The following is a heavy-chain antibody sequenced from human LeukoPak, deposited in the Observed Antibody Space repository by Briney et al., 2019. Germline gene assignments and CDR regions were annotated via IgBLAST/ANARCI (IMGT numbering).Heavy chain of an antibody. J-gene: IGHJ4*02. Sequence: GGSLRLSCAASGFSFNTYGMHWVRQAPGKGLECVAFIRFDGSNKYYADSVKGRFTISRDNAKNSLYLQMNSLRAEDTALYHCARDRDYDILTGYGSGYYFDYWGQGTLVTVSS. CDR1: GFSFNTYG. V-gene: IGHV3-30*02. D-gene: IGHD3-9*01. CDR3: ARDRDYDILTGYGSGYYFDY. CDR2: IRFDGSNK.